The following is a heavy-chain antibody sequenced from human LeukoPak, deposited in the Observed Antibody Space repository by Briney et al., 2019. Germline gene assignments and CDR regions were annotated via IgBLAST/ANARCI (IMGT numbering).Heavy chain of an antibody. J-gene: IGHJ4*02. D-gene: IGHD6-19*01. CDR1: GISFSSYT. V-gene: IGHV3-21*04. Sequence: GGSLRLSCAASGISFSSYTMTWVRQAPGRGLEWVSSISSYSSYIYYSDSVKGRFTISRHNSKNTLYLQMNSLRAEDTAVYYCARMGSRSRGWSYFDYWGQGTLVTVSS. CDR3: ARMGSRSRGWSYFDY. CDR2: ISSYSSYI.